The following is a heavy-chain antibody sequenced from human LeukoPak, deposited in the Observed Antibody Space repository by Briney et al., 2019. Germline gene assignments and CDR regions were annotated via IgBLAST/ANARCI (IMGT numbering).Heavy chain of an antibody. CDR2: ISYRGST. CDR3: ARDDRRAGQWLAFDS. J-gene: IGHJ4*02. D-gene: IGHD6-19*01. CDR1: GGSIASYY. Sequence: SETLSLTCTVSGGSIASYYWSWIRQFPGKGLEWIGYISYRGSTSYNPSLNSRVSISLDTSKNQLSLRLNSVTAADTAVYYCARDDRRAGQWLAFDSWGQGTLVTVSS. V-gene: IGHV4-59*01.